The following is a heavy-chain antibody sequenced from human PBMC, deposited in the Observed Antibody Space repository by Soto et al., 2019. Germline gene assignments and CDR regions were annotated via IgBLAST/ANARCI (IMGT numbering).Heavy chain of an antibody. CDR2: ISYEGLNT. CDR1: GFTFSSYD. CDR3: AKLIYPRISSGLDV. J-gene: IGHJ6*02. V-gene: IGHV3-30*18. Sequence: QVQLVQSGGGVVQPGRSLRLSCATSGFTFSSYDMQWVRHAPGKGLEWVALISYEGLNTDYADSVRDRFIISRDNSKNILYLQMHSLRPDDTAVYYCAKLIYPRISSGLDVWGQAATVIVSS.